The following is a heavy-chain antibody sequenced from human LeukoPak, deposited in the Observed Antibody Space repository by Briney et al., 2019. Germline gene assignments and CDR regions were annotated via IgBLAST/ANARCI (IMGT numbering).Heavy chain of an antibody. CDR1: GXTFSSYA. CDR2: ISGSGDNT. V-gene: IGHV3-23*01. Sequence: GGSLRLSCEVSGXTFSSYAMTWVRQAPGKGLEWVSSISGSGDNTYYADSVKGRFTISRDNSKDTLYLQMNSLRAEDTAVYYCAKREYSSGQYGMDVWGQGTTVTVSS. CDR3: AKREYSSGQYGMDV. D-gene: IGHD6-19*01. J-gene: IGHJ6*02.